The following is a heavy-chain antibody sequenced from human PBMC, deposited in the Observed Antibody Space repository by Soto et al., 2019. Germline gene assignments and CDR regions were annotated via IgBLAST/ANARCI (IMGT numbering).Heavy chain of an antibody. CDR1: GGTFSSYA. J-gene: IGHJ4*02. Sequence: SVKVSCKASGGTFSSYAISWVRQAPGQGLEWMGGIIPIFGTANYAQKFQGRVTITADESTSTAYMELSSLRSEDTAVYYCARSKRQWLAFFDYWGQGTLVTVSS. CDR2: IIPIFGTA. CDR3: ARSKRQWLAFFDY. V-gene: IGHV1-69*13. D-gene: IGHD6-19*01.